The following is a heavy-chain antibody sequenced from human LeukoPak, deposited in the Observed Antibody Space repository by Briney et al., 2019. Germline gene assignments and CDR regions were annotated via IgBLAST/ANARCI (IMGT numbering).Heavy chain of an antibody. CDR3: ARDAMWELPPHDY. J-gene: IGHJ4*02. CDR1: GFTFSGYG. D-gene: IGHD1-26*01. CDR2: ISSSSSYI. V-gene: IGHV3-21*01. Sequence: PGGSLRLSCATSGFTFSGYGMHWVRQAPGKGLEWVSSISSSSSYIYYADSVKGRFTISRDNAKNSLYLQMNSLRAEDTAVYYCARDAMWELPPHDYWGQGTLVTVSS.